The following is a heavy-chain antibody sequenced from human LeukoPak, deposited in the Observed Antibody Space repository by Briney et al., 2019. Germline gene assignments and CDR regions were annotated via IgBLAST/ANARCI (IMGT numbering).Heavy chain of an antibody. CDR2: FDPEDGET. D-gene: IGHD3-22*01. J-gene: IGHJ5*02. CDR3: ATGFYYYDSSGFWFDP. Sequence: PGASVKVSCKVSGYTLTELSMHWVRQAPGKGLEWMGGFDPEDGETIYAQKFQGRVTMTEDTSTDTAYMELSSLRSEDTAVYYCATGFYYYDSSGFWFDPWGQGTLVTVSS. CDR1: GYTLTELS. V-gene: IGHV1-24*01.